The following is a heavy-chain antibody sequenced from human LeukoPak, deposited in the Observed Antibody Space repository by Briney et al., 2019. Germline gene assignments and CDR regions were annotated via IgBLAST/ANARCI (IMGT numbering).Heavy chain of an antibody. CDR3: ARGPYGDYDYYYYYGMDV. CDR2: ISGSGGST. Sequence: PGGSLRLSCAASGFTFSSCAMSWVRQAPGKGLEWVSAISGSGGSTYYADSVKGRFTISRDNSKNTLYLQMNSLRAEDTAVYYCARGPYGDYDYYYYYGMDVWGQGTTVTVSS. J-gene: IGHJ6*02. D-gene: IGHD4-17*01. V-gene: IGHV3-23*01. CDR1: GFTFSSCA.